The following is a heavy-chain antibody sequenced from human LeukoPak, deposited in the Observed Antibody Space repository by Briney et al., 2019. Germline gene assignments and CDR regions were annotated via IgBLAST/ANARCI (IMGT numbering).Heavy chain of an antibody. V-gene: IGHV1-18*01. Sequence: ASVKVSCKASGYTFTSYGISWVRQAPGQGLEWMGWISAYNGNTNYAQKLQGRVTMTTDTSTSTAYMELRSLRSDDTAVYYCARESRLEMATIDVTFIADKYDAFDIWGQGTMVTVSS. CDR1: GYTFTSYG. D-gene: IGHD5-24*01. CDR3: ARESRLEMATIDVTFIADKYDAFDI. CDR2: ISAYNGNT. J-gene: IGHJ3*02.